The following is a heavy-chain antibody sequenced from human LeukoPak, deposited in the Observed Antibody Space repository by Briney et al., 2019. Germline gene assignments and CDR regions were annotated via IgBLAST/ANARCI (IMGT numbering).Heavy chain of an antibody. V-gene: IGHV3-74*01. CDR1: GFTFGSPW. CDR3: IRDFRSADL. J-gene: IGHJ5*02. CDR2: INSDGSAT. Sequence: PGGSLRLSCAASGFTFGSPWMHWVRQAPGKGLVWVSRINSDGSATAYADSVKGRFTISRDNAKNTVYLEMNSLSVEDTATYYCIRDFRSADLWGQGTLVTVTS.